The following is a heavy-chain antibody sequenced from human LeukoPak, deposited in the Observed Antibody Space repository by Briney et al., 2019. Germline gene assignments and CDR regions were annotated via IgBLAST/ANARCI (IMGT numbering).Heavy chain of an antibody. D-gene: IGHD1-26*01. CDR1: GYTFTTYG. J-gene: IGHJ4*02. V-gene: IGHV1-18*01. CDR3: ARDHKVGVALGYTPFEY. Sequence: ASVKVSCKASGYTFTTYGVSWVRQAPGQGLEWMGWINTKKGNTNCAQKFQGRVSTTTDTRTSTVYMELRSLRSDDTAVYFCARDHKVGVALGYTPFEYWGQGTLVTVSS. CDR2: INTKKGNT.